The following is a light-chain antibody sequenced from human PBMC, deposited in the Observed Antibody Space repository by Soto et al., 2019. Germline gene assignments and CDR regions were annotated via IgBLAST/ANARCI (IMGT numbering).Light chain of an antibody. CDR3: QQYNDFQYT. Sequence: DILLTQSPSTLSASVGDGVTITCRASQSIGSWLAWYQQKPGKAPKLLIYKATNIETGVPSRFSGSGSGTDVSLTISSLQPLDSATYFCQQYNDFQYTFGQGTKLEI. CDR2: KAT. J-gene: IGKJ2*01. V-gene: IGKV1-5*03. CDR1: QSIGSW.